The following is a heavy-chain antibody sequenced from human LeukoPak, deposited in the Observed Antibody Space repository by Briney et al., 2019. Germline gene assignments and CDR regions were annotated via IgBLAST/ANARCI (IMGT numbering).Heavy chain of an antibody. CDR2: INHSGST. CDR3: AAYYYDSSGYFDY. D-gene: IGHD3-22*01. Sequence: PSETLSLTCAVYGGSFSGYYWSWIRQPPGKGLEWIGEINHSGSTNCNPSLKSRVTISVDTSKNQFPLKLSSVTAADTAVYYCAAYYYDSSGYFDYWGQGTLVTVSS. V-gene: IGHV4-34*01. J-gene: IGHJ4*02. CDR1: GGSFSGYY.